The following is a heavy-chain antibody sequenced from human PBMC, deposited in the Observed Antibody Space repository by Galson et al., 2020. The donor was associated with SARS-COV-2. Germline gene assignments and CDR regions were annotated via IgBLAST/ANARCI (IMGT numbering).Heavy chain of an antibody. J-gene: IGHJ4*02. D-gene: IGHD1-1*01. CDR1: GYTFTDYY. V-gene: IGHV1-2*02. CDR2: INPNSGGT. CDR3: ARENDFYNL. Sequence: ASVKVSCKASGYTFTDYYMHWVRQAPGQGLEWMGWINPNSGGTNYAQKFQGRVTMTRDTSITTVYMELTRLTSDDTAVYYCARENDFYNLWGQGTLVTVSS.